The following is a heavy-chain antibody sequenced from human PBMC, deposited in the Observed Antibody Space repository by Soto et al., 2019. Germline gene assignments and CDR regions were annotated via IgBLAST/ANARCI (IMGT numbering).Heavy chain of an antibody. CDR1: GFTFSSYS. CDR2: ISSSSSYI. D-gene: IGHD3-10*01. V-gene: IGHV3-21*01. Sequence: EVQLVESGGGLVKPGGSLRLSCAASGFTFSSYSMNWVRQAPGKGLEWVSSISSSSSYIYYADSVKGRFTISRDNAKNSLYLQMNSLRAEDTAVYYCASAYGSGRYYFDYWGQGTLVTVSS. CDR3: ASAYGSGRYYFDY. J-gene: IGHJ4*02.